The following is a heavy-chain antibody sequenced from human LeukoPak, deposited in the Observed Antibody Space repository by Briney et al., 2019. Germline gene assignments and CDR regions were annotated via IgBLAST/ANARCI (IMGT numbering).Heavy chain of an antibody. Sequence: GGSLSLSCAASGFTFSSYWMSWVRQAPGKGLEWVANIRPDGSEKYYVDSVKGRFTISRDNAKNSLYLQMNSLRVEDTAVYYCARGGSRSGYNPYWGQGTLVTVSS. D-gene: IGHD3-3*01. CDR3: ARGGSRSGYNPY. CDR1: GFTFSSYW. V-gene: IGHV3-7*03. J-gene: IGHJ4*02. CDR2: IRPDGSEK.